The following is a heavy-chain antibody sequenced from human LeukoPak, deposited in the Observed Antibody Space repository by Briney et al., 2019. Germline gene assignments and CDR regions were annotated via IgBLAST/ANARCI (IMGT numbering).Heavy chain of an antibody. Sequence: PGGSLRLSCAASGFTFSNYGMDWVRQAPGKGLEWVSSISSSSSYTYYADSVKGRFTISRDNAKNSLYLQMNSLRAEDTAVYYCARVHSSFGAFDIWGQGTMVTVSS. CDR2: ISSSSSYT. CDR3: ARVHSSFGAFDI. CDR1: GFTFSNYG. J-gene: IGHJ3*02. D-gene: IGHD6-6*01. V-gene: IGHV3-21*01.